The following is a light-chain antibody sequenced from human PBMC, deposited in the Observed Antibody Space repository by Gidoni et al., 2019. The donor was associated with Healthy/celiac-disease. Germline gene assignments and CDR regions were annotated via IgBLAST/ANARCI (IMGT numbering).Light chain of an antibody. Sequence: DIQMTQSPSSLSASVGDRVTITCQASQDISNYLNWYQQKPGKAPKLLIYDGSNWETGVPSRFSGRGYGTDCTFTSSSLQPEDIATYYCQQYDNLPLTFGGGTKVEIK. CDR3: QQYDNLPLT. V-gene: IGKV1-33*01. J-gene: IGKJ4*01. CDR2: DGS. CDR1: QDISNY.